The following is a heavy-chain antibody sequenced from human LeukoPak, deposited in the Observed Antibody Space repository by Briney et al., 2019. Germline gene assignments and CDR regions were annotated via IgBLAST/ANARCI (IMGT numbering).Heavy chain of an antibody. CDR2: IYYSGST. Sequence: PSETLSLTCTVSGGSISSSSYYWGWIRQPPGKGLEWIGSIYYSGSTYYNPSLKSRVTISVGTSKNQFSLKLSSVTAADTAVYYCARQPPGDYCSSTSCPNWFDPWGQGTLVTVSS. J-gene: IGHJ5*02. V-gene: IGHV4-39*01. CDR1: GGSISSSSYY. D-gene: IGHD2-2*01. CDR3: ARQPPGDYCSSTSCPNWFDP.